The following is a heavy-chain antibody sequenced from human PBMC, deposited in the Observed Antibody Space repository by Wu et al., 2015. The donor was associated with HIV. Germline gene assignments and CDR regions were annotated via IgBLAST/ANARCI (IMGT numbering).Heavy chain of an antibody. CDR3: ARGGGGDWAFDY. Sequence: QVQLVQSGAEVKKPGASVRVSCRASGYSLSDYGMHWVRQAPGQGLEWMGWISAYSGNTDSAQKFQGRVTMTTDTSTNTAYMEVTSLTSDDTAVYYCARGGGGDWAFDYWGQGTLVTISS. CDR2: ISAYSGNT. J-gene: IGHJ4*02. CDR1: GYSLSDYG. V-gene: IGHV1-18*01. D-gene: IGHD2-21*02.